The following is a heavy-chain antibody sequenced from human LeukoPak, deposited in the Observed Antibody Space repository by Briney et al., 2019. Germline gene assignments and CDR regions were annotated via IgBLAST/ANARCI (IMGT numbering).Heavy chain of an antibody. CDR3: ARTSMGYYDSSGYFG. CDR2: IYYSGST. J-gene: IGHJ4*02. V-gene: IGHV4-39*07. D-gene: IGHD3-22*01. CDR1: GGSISSSSYY. Sequence: PSETLSLTSTVSGGSISSSSYYWGWIRQPPGKGLEWIGSIYYSGSTYYNPSLKSRVTISVDTSKNQFSLKLSSVTAAVTAVYYCARTSMGYYDSSGYFGWGQGTLVTVSS.